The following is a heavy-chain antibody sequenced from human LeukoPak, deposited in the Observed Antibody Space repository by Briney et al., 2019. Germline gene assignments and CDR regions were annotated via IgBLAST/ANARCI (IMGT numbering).Heavy chain of an antibody. Sequence: SVTVSCKASGGTFSSYAISWVRQAPGQGLEWMGGIIPIFGTANYAQKFQGRVTITADESTSTAYMELSSLRSEDTAVYYCATYYYDSSGYPYFDYWGQGTLVTVSS. CDR2: IIPIFGTA. CDR1: GGTFSSYA. D-gene: IGHD3-22*01. CDR3: ATYYYDSSGYPYFDY. J-gene: IGHJ4*02. V-gene: IGHV1-69*13.